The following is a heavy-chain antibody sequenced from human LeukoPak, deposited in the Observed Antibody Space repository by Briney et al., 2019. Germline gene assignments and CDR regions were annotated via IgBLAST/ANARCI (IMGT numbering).Heavy chain of an antibody. CDR3: ARRLGYYDSSVYVQYHFDY. J-gene: IGHJ4*02. D-gene: IGHD3-22*01. CDR1: GYSISSGYY. CDR2: IYHSGTT. V-gene: IGHV4-38-2*01. Sequence: PSETLSLTCAVSGYSISSGYYWGWIRQPPGKGLEWIGSIYHSGTTYYNPSLKSRVTISVDTSKNQFSLKLSSVTAADTAVYYCARRLGYYDSSVYVQYHFDYWGQGTLVTVSS.